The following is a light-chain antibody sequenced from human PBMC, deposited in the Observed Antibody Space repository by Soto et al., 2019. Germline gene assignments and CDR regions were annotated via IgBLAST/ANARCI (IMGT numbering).Light chain of an antibody. CDR3: MQGLDPPRT. Sequence: IGVTQSPLSRPVTPGEPASISGRSSQSLLHSNVYNSLDWYRQKPGQSPQLLISLGSNRASGVPDSFSGSGSGTDFTRHISRVEAEDVGVYFCMQGLDPPRTFGQGNKVDIK. CDR2: LGS. CDR1: QSLLHSNVYNS. J-gene: IGKJ1*01. V-gene: IGKV2-28*01.